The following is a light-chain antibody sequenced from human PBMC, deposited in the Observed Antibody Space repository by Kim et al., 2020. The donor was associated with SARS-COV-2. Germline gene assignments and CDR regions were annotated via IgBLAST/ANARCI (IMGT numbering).Light chain of an antibody. CDR1: KLGDKY. V-gene: IGLV3-1*01. CDR3: QAWDSSTAV. CDR2: QHT. J-gene: IGLJ2*01. Sequence: SYELTQPPSVSVSPGQTASITCSGAKLGDKYAYWYQQKPGQSPVLVIYQHTKRPSRISQRFSGSSSGNTATLTISPAQTVDEADYYCQAWDSSTAVFGGG.